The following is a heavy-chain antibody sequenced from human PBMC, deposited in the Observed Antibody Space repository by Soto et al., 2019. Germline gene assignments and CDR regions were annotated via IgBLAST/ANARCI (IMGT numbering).Heavy chain of an antibody. V-gene: IGHV1-69*06. J-gene: IGHJ6*02. D-gene: IGHD2-8*01. Sequence: SVKVSCKASGGTFSSYAISWVRQAPGQGLEWMGGIIPIFGTANYAQKFQGRVTITADKSTSTAYMELSSLRSEDTAVYYCARENCTNGVCYANSYGMDVWGQGTTVTVSS. CDR2: IIPIFGTA. CDR1: GGTFSSYA. CDR3: ARENCTNGVCYANSYGMDV.